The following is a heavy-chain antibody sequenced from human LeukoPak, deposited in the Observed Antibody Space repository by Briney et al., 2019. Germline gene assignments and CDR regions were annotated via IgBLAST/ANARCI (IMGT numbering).Heavy chain of an antibody. Sequence: GGSLRLSCAASGFTFSSYAMNWVRQAPGKGLEWVSSISRGSDHIFYADSMKGRFTISRDNAKNSLYLQMNSLGAEDTAVYYCARDTPRGHDFWSGYYPSYYYGMDVWGQGTTVTVSS. CDR1: GFTFSSYA. CDR2: ISRGSDHI. J-gene: IGHJ6*02. D-gene: IGHD3-3*01. V-gene: IGHV3-21*01. CDR3: ARDTPRGHDFWSGYYPSYYYGMDV.